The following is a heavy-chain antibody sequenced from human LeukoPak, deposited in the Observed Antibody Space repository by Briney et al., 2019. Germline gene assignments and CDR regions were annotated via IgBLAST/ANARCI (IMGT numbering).Heavy chain of an antibody. D-gene: IGHD1-26*01. Sequence: GGSLRLSCSASGFTFSRYAMRWVRQAPGKGLEYVSGINDNGERTHYGDSVKGRFSISRDNSKNTLHLQMSTLRAEDTALYYCVKDVGGSYAFDYWGQGILVTVAS. CDR2: INDNGERT. CDR1: GFTFSRYA. V-gene: IGHV3-64D*09. CDR3: VKDVGGSYAFDY. J-gene: IGHJ4*02.